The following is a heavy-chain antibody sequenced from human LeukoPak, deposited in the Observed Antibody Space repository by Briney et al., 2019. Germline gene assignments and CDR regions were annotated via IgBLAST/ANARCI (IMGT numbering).Heavy chain of an antibody. CDR3: AKGLTSDY. D-gene: IGHD2-21*02. CDR2: ISDSSATT. CDR1: GFTFDNYG. V-gene: IGHV3-23*01. J-gene: IGHJ4*02. Sequence: GGPLRLSCAASGFTFDNYGMSWVRQAPGKGLEWVSGISDSSATTYYADSVKGRFTISRDNSKNTLYLQMNSLRAGDTAVYYCAKGLTSDYWGQGTLVTVSS.